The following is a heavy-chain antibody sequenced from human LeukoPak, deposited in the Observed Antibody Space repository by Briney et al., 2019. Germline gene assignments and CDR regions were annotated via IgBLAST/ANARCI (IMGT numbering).Heavy chain of an antibody. Sequence: SETLSLTCTVSGGSISSYYCSWIRQPPGKGLEWIGYIYYSGSTNYNPSLKSRVTISVDTSKNQFSLKLSSVTAADTAVYYCARDRPKDYDILTGYYEGDAFDIWGQGTMVTVSS. D-gene: IGHD3-9*01. CDR2: IYYSGST. CDR3: ARDRPKDYDILTGYYEGDAFDI. J-gene: IGHJ3*02. V-gene: IGHV4-59*01. CDR1: GGSISSYY.